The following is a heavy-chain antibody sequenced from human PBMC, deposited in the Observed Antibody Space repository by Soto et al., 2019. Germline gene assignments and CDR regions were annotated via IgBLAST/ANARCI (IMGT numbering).Heavy chain of an antibody. V-gene: IGHV3-15*01. CDR1: GFNLSHPW. CDR3: TTGIYYDILTGYHNVAY. J-gene: IGHJ4*02. Sequence: GGSLRLSCVASGFNLSHPWMTWVRQAAGKGLEWVGRIKSKTDGGTADYAAPVKGRATISRDDSKNTVYLQMNSLKTEDTAVYYCTTGIYYDILTGYHNVAYWGQGALVTVS. CDR2: IKSKTDGGTA. D-gene: IGHD3-9*01.